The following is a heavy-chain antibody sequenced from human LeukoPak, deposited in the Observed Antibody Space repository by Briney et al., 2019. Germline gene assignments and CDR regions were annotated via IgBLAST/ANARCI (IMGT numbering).Heavy chain of an antibody. J-gene: IGHJ4*02. Sequence: GASVKLPFKASGYSFSAYYMHWVRQAPGQGGEWMGVINPSGGSTSYALKFQDRVTVSRDTSTSTVYMELTSLRSDDTAVYFCATSGSYHKYYFDYWDQGTLVTVSS. V-gene: IGHV1-46*01. CDR3: ATSGSYHKYYFDY. CDR1: GYSFSAYY. CDR2: INPSGGST. D-gene: IGHD1-26*01.